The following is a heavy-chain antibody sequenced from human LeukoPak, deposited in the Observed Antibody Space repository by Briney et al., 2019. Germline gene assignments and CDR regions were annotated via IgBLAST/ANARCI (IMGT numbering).Heavy chain of an antibody. Sequence: PGGSLRLSCAASGFIFRNYWMTWVRQAPGKGLEWVANIKHDGSEKYFVDSVKGRFTISRDNAKNSLYLQMNTLRADDTAVYYCARDDNYGSDYWGQGTLVTVSS. D-gene: IGHD3-10*01. CDR2: IKHDGSEK. V-gene: IGHV3-7*04. CDR3: ARDDNYGSDY. J-gene: IGHJ4*02. CDR1: GFIFRNYW.